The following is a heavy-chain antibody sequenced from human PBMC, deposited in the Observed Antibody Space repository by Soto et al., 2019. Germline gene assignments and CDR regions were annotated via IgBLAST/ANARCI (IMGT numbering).Heavy chain of an antibody. V-gene: IGHV4-34*01. CDR1: GGSFSGYY. D-gene: IGHD4-17*01. Sequence: SETLSLTCAVYGGSFSGYYWSWIRQPPGKGLEWIGEINHSGSTNYNPSLKSRVTISVDTSKNQFSLKLSSVTAADTAVYYCARARVYGDPYYFDYWGQGTLVTVSS. CDR2: INHSGST. CDR3: ARARVYGDPYYFDY. J-gene: IGHJ4*02.